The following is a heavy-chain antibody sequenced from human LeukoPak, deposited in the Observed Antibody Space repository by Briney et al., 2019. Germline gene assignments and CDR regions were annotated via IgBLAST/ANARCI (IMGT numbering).Heavy chain of an antibody. V-gene: IGHV1-8*01. J-gene: IGHJ4*02. CDR3: ASRFSRGYSGYDNFDY. CDR1: GYTFTSYD. D-gene: IGHD5-12*01. CDR2: MNPNSGNT. Sequence: ASVKVSCKASGYTFTSYDINWVRQATGQGLEWMGWMNPNSGNTGYAQKFQGRVTMTRNTSISTAYMELSSLRSEDTAVYYCASRFSRGYSGYDNFDYWGQGTLVTVSS.